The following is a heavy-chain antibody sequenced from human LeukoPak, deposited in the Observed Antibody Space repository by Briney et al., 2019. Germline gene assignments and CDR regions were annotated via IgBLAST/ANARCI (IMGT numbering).Heavy chain of an antibody. CDR2: ISWDGGST. CDR1: GFTFDDYT. J-gene: IGHJ4*02. V-gene: IGHV3-43*01. D-gene: IGHD2-15*01. CDR3: TRVGKLAATGNHFDY. Sequence: PGGSLRLSCAASGFTFDDYTMHWVRQAPGKGLEWVSLISWDGGSTYYADSVKGRFTISRDNSKNSLYLQMNSLRTEDTALYYCTRVGKLAATGNHFDYWGQGTLVTVSS.